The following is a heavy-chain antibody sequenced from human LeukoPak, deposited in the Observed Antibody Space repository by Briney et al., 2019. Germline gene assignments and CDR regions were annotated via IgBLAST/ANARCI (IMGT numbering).Heavy chain of an antibody. V-gene: IGHV4-30-4*07. CDR2: LYYSGST. CDR1: GVSISRGGFS. CDR3: ARDIGYSSGWYWFDP. D-gene: IGHD6-19*01. J-gene: IGHJ5*02. Sequence: PSQTLSLTCAVSGVSISRGGFSWSWIRQAPGKGLEWLGFLYYSGSTHYSPSLKIRSTILVDTSKNQFFLNLSSVTAADTAVYYCARDIGYSSGWYWFDPWGQGTLVTVSS.